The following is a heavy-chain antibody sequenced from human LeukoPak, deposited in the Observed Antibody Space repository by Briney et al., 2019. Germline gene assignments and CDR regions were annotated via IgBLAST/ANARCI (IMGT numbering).Heavy chain of an antibody. V-gene: IGHV4-38-2*02. D-gene: IGHD2/OR15-2a*01. J-gene: IGHJ5*02. CDR3: AKVGYCNTVTCYGWFDP. Sequence: PSETLSLTCTVSSNSISSGYYWAWIRQPPGKGLEWIASLYHSGTTYYNPSLRSRVTISADSSKNQFYLELSSVTAADTAVYYCAKVGYCNTVTCYGWFDPWGEGALVTVSS. CDR2: LYHSGTT. CDR1: SNSISSGYY.